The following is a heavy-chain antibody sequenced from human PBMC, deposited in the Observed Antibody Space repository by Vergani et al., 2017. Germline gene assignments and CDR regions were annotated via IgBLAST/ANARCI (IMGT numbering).Heavy chain of an antibody. CDR3: TRPGYAAAREDD. Sequence: EVQLVESGGGLVQPGGSLKLSCAASGFTFSGSAMHWVRQASGKGLEWVGRIRSKANSYATAYAASVKGRFTISRDDSKNTSYLQMNSLKTEDTAVYYCTRPGYAAAREDDGGQGTLVTGSS. CDR1: GFTFSGSA. D-gene: IGHD6-6*01. CDR2: IRSKANSYAT. J-gene: IGHJ4*02. V-gene: IGHV3-73*02.